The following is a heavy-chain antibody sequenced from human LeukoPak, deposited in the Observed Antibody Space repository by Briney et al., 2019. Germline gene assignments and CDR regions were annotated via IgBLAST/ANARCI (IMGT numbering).Heavy chain of an antibody. CDR1: GGSISSYY. CDR3: ATLTGQH. J-gene: IGHJ1*01. CDR2: IYYSGST. V-gene: IGHV4-59*01. Sequence: SETLSLTCTGSGGSISSYYWSWIRQPPGKGLERIGYIYYSGSTNYNPSLKSRVTISVDTSKNQFSLKLSSVTAADTAVYYCATLTGQHWGQGTLVTVSS.